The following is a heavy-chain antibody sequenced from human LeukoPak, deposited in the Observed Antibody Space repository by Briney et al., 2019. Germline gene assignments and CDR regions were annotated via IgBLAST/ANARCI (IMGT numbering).Heavy chain of an antibody. CDR1: GYTFNIYG. CDR2: ISTYNGNT. D-gene: IGHD3-10*01. V-gene: IGHV1-18*01. J-gene: IGHJ4*02. Sequence: GASVKVSCKASGYTFNIYGIIWVRQAPGQGLEWVGWISTYNGNTNYAPNIQDRVTMTTDTSTSTAYMELRSLRPDDTAVYYCGRALLGGSDIYTPFSYWGQGTLVTVSS. CDR3: GRALLGGSDIYTPFSY.